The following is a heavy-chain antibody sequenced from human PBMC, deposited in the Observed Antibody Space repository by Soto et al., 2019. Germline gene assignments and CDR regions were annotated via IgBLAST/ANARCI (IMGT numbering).Heavy chain of an antibody. V-gene: IGHV3-48*01. D-gene: IGHD2-15*01. Sequence: EVQLVESGGGLVQPGGSLRLSCAASGVTFSSYSMSWVRQAPGKGLEWVSYINSRSSTIYYADSVKGRFSISRDNARKSLYLQMNSLRAEDTAVYYCARVAVVDATLNAFDIWGQGTMVTVSS. J-gene: IGHJ3*02. CDR1: GVTFSSYS. CDR3: ARVAVVDATLNAFDI. CDR2: INSRSSTI.